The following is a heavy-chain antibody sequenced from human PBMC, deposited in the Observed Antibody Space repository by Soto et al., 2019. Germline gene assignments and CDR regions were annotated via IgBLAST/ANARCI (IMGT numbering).Heavy chain of an antibody. D-gene: IGHD6-13*01. CDR3: ASPRIAAAGTTPYGMDV. CDR1: GGSMSSSSYY. V-gene: IGHV4-39*01. CDR2: IYYSGST. J-gene: IGHJ6*02. Sequence: PSETLSLTCTVSGGSMSSSSYYWGWIRQPPGKGLEWIGSIYYSGSTYYNPSLKSRVTISVDTSKNQFSLKLSSVAAADTAVYNCASPRIAAAGTTPYGMDVWGQGTTVTVSS.